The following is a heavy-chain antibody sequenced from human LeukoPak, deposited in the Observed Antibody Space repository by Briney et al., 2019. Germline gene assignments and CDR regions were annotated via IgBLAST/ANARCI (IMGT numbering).Heavy chain of an antibody. CDR2: LYHSGTP. CDR1: GGSITSYY. CDR3: ARRRGWKQQLVYFDY. D-gene: IGHD6-13*01. V-gene: IGHV4-59*08. Sequence: LETLSLTCTVSGGSITSYYWSWIRQSPGKGLEWIGYLYHSGTPRYNPSLKSRVTISADTSKNQFFLNLNSTTGADTAVYYCARRRGWKQQLVYFDYWGQGTLATVSS. J-gene: IGHJ4*02.